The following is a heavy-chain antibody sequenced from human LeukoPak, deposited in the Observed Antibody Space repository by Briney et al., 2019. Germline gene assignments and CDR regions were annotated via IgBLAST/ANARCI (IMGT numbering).Heavy chain of an antibody. V-gene: IGHV6-1*01. D-gene: IGHD5-12*01. Sequence: SQTLSITCAISGDSVSSNSASWNWFRQSPSRGLEWLGRTYFTSTWINDYAESVKSRLTINPDTSKNQVSLHLNSVTPEDTAVYYCTRRQHSGYEGYFDYWGQGTLVTVSS. J-gene: IGHJ4*02. CDR3: TRRQHSGYEGYFDY. CDR2: TYFTSTWIN. CDR1: GDSVSSNSAS.